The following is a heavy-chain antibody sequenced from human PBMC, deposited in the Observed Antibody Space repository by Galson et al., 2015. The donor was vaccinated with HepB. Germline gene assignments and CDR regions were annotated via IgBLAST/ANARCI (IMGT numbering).Heavy chain of an antibody. J-gene: IGHJ4*02. D-gene: IGHD3-10*01. CDR2: IYYSGST. CDR3: ARDSRYYYGSGSPH. CDR1: GGSISSSSYY. Sequence: SETLSLTCTVSGGSISSSSYYWGWIRQSPGKGLEWIGSIYYSGSTYYNPSLKSRVTISVDTSKNQFSLKLSSVTAADTAVYYCARDSRYYYGSGSPHWGQGTLVTVSS. V-gene: IGHV4-39*07.